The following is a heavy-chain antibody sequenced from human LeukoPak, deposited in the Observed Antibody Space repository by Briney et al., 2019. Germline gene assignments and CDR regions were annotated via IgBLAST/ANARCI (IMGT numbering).Heavy chain of an antibody. V-gene: IGHV3-48*01. CDR3: ARDRVELGWGAFEI. CDR2: ISSSSSTI. CDR1: GFTFSRYG. J-gene: IGHJ3*02. D-gene: IGHD7-27*01. Sequence: GGSLRLSCAGSGFTFSRYGFNWVRQAPGKGLEWVSYISSSSSTIYYADSVKGRFTISRDNAKNSLYLQMNSLRAEDTAVYYCARDRVELGWGAFEIWGQGTMVTVSS.